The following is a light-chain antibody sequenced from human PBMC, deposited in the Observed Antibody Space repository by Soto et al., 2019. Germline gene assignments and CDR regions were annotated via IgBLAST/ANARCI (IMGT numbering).Light chain of an antibody. J-gene: IGLJ1*01. CDR1: SSDVGGYNY. V-gene: IGLV2-14*01. CDR3: SSYTSISTHV. Sequence: QSVLTQPASVSGSPGQSITISCTGTSSDVGGYNYVSWHQQHPGKVPKLMIYDVSSRPSGVSNRFSGSKSGNTASLTISGLQAEDEADYYCSSYTSISTHVFGSGTKVTV. CDR2: DVS.